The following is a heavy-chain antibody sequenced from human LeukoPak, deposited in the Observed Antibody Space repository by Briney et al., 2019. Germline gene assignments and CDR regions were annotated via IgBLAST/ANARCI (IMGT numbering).Heavy chain of an antibody. Sequence: PGGSLRLSCTASGFTFRSHTMNWVRQAPGQGLEWVSSVSGTGTNTFYADSLRGRFTISRDNAKNSLYLHIKGLRAEDTAVYYCARDCKSQQVYSSGCTDYWGQGTLVTVSS. J-gene: IGHJ4*02. D-gene: IGHD6-19*01. CDR3: ARDCKSQQVYSSGCTDY. CDR1: GFTFRSHT. CDR2: VSGTGTNT. V-gene: IGHV3-21*01.